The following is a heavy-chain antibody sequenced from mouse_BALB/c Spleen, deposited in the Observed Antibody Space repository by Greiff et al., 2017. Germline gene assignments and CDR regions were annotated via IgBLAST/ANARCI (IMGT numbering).Heavy chain of an antibody. V-gene: IGHV1-20*02. J-gene: IGHJ2*01. CDR2: INPYNGDT. CDR1: GYSFTGYF. D-gene: IGHD1-1*01. Sequence: VQLKESGPELVKPGASVKISCKASGYSFTGYFMNWVMQSHGKSLEWIGRINPYNGDTFYNQKFKGKATLTVDKSSSTAHMELRSLASEDSAVYYCARHGSSYFDYWGQGTTLTVSS. CDR3: ARHGSSYFDY.